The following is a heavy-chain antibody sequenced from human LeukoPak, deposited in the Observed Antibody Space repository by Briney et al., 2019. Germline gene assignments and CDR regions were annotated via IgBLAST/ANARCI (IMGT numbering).Heavy chain of an antibody. CDR1: GGSFSGYY. CDR2: INHSGST. J-gene: IGHJ4*02. CDR3: ARGQKYYYDSSGYGPNDY. V-gene: IGHV4-34*01. D-gene: IGHD3-22*01. Sequence: ASETLSLTCAVYGGSFSGYYWSWIRQPPGKGLEWIGVINHSGSTKYNPSLKSRVTISIDTSKNQFSLKVSSVTAADTAVYYCARGQKYYYDSSGYGPNDYWGQGTLVTVSS.